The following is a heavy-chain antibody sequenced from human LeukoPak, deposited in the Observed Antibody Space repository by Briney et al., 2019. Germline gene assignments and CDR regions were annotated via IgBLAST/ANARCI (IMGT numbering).Heavy chain of an antibody. V-gene: IGHV4-4*02. CDR2: IYHSGST. J-gene: IGHJ3*02. CDR3: ARDIVVVTANPHAFDI. D-gene: IGHD2-21*02. Sequence: SGTLSLTCAVSGGSISSSNWWSWVRQPPGKGLEWIGEIYHSGSTNYNPSLKSRVTISVDKSKNQFSLKLSSVTAADTAVYYCARDIVVVTANPHAFDIWGQGTMVTVSS. CDR1: GGSISSSNW.